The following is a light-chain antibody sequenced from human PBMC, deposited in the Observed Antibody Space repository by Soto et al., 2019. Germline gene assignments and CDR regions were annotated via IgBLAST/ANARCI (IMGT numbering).Light chain of an antibody. CDR3: MQALQSPRT. Sequence: EIXMTQSPLSLSVTPGEPASISCRSSQSLLHTNGYNYLDWYLQKPGQSPQLLIYLGSNRSSGVPDRFSVSGSGTDLTLRISRVEAEDVGVYYCMQALQSPRTFGQGTKVEIK. CDR1: QSLLHTNGYNY. CDR2: LGS. J-gene: IGKJ1*01. V-gene: IGKV2-28*01.